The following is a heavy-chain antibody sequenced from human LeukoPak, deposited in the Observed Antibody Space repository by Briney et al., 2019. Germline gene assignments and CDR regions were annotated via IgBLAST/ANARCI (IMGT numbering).Heavy chain of an antibody. V-gene: IGHV4-39*01. CDR2: ISYSGNT. Sequence: SETLSLTCTVSGGSIISSDYHWGWVRQPPGKGLEWIGTISYSGNTDYNPSLRSRVTISVDTSNNQFSLRLGSVTAADTAVYHCARHCCSGPAKRVFDIWGQGKMVTVSS. CDR3: ARHCCSGPAKRVFDI. CDR1: GGSIISSDYH. D-gene: IGHD2-15*01. J-gene: IGHJ3*02.